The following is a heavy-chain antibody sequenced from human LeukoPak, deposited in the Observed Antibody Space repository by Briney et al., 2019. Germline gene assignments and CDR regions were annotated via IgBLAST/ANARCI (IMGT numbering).Heavy chain of an antibody. CDR1: GGSISSSSYY. D-gene: IGHD2-2*01. Sequence: SETLSLTCTVSGGSISSSSYYWGWHRQPPGKGLEWIGSIYYSGSTYYNPSLKSRVTISVDTSKNQFSLKLSSVTAADTAVYYCARDGGGYQLPPNWFDPWGQGTLVTVSS. CDR3: ARDGGGYQLPPNWFDP. CDR2: IYYSGST. V-gene: IGHV4-39*07. J-gene: IGHJ5*02.